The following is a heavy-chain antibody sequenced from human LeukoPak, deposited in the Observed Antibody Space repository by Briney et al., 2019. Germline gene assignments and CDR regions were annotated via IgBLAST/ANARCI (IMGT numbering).Heavy chain of an antibody. V-gene: IGHV3-30*02. D-gene: IGHD2-2*01. CDR1: GVIFSEFG. CDR3: AKVGGSFCTSLSCFGLDV. J-gene: IGHJ6*04. CDR2: IRYDGGDQ. Sequence: GGSLRLSCTASGVIFSEFGMHWVRQAPGKGLEWVTFIRYDGGDQYYAESVKGRFTISRDNSKNTVCLQMNSLRPEDTAVYYCAKVGGSFCTSLSCFGLDVWGKGTTVTVSP.